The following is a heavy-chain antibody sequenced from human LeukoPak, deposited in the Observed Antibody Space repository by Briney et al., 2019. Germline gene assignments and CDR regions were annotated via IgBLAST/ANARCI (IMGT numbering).Heavy chain of an antibody. V-gene: IGHV3-23*01. Sequence: GGSLRPSCAASGFTFSSYAMSWVRQAPGKGLEWVSAISGSGGSTYYADSVKGRFTISRDNSKNTLYLQMNSLRAEDTAVYYCAKDHYYGSGSPAPYYFDYWGQGTLVTVSS. CDR2: ISGSGGST. CDR1: GFTFSSYA. CDR3: AKDHYYGSGSPAPYYFDY. J-gene: IGHJ4*02. D-gene: IGHD3-10*01.